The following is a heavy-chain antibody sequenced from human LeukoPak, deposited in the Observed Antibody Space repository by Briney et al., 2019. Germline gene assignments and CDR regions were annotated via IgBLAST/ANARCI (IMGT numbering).Heavy chain of an antibody. J-gene: IGHJ4*02. V-gene: IGHV3-7*01. CDR1: GFSLGAYW. CDR3: TRDLNHDSSG. CDR2: IKFDGSEI. Sequence: GGSLRLSCAASGFSLGAYWMTWGRQAPGKGLECVGNIKFDGSEIYYRDSVRGRFTISRDNATNSLYLQMNSLRVEDSGIYYFTRDLNHDSSGWGQGTLVTVSS. D-gene: IGHD3-22*01.